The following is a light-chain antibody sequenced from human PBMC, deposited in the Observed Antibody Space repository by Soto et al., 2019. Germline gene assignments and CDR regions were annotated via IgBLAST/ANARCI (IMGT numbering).Light chain of an antibody. V-gene: IGKV3-11*01. J-gene: IGKJ4*02. CDR1: QSVSSY. CDR3: QKRSNWPLT. CDR2: DAS. Sequence: EIVLTQSPATLSLSPGERATLSCRASQSVSSYLAWYQQTPGQAPRLLIYDASNRATGIPARFSGSGSGTDFTLTRSSLEPEDFAVYYCQKRSNWPLTFGGGTKVEIK.